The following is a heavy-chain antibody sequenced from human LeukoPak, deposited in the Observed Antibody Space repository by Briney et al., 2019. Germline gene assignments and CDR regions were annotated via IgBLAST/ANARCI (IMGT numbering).Heavy chain of an antibody. J-gene: IGHJ4*02. Sequence: GGSLRLSCAASGFTFSSYAMSWVRQAPGKGLEWVAVISYDGSNKYYADSVKGRFTISRDNSKNTLYLQMNSLRAEDTAVYYCAKDGQMATITTHFDYWGQGTLVTVSS. CDR3: AKDGQMATITTHFDY. D-gene: IGHD5-24*01. CDR1: GFTFSSYA. CDR2: ISYDGSNK. V-gene: IGHV3-30*18.